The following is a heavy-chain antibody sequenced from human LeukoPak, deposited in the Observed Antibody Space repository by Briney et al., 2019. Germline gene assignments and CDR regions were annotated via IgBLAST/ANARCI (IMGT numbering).Heavy chain of an antibody. V-gene: IGHV3-23*01. J-gene: IGHJ4*02. CDR2: ISGSGGST. CDR3: AKNADPQLQRPLDY. Sequence: GGSLRLSCAASTFTFSSYAMSWVRQAPGKGLEWISVISGSGGSTYYADSVKGRFTISRDNFKNTLYLQMNSLRTEDTAVYYCAKNADPQLQRPLDYWGQGTLVTVSS. CDR1: TFTFSSYA. D-gene: IGHD1-1*01.